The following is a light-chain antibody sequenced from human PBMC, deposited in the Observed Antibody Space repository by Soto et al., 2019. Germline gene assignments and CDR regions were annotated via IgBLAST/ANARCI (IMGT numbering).Light chain of an antibody. V-gene: IGKV1-5*03. CDR1: QTISSW. J-gene: IGKJ1*01. CDR3: QQYNNWPPWT. CDR2: KAS. Sequence: DIQMTQSPSTLSASVGDTVTVTCRASQTISSWLAWYQQKPGKAPKLLIYKASTLKSGVPSRFSGSGSGTEFTLTISSLQSEDFAVYYCQQYNNWPPWTFGQGTKV.